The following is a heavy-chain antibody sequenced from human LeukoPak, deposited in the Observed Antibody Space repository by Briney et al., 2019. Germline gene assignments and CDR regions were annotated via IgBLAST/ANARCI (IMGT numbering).Heavy chain of an antibody. J-gene: IGHJ1*01. CDR3: VREREGSNSEH. CDR2: IYSDGNT. D-gene: IGHD1-26*01. Sequence: GGSLRLSCAAFGFTVSNNRLSWVRQAPGMGLEWVSTIYSDGNTYYPDSVKGRFTISRDGSKNTLYLQLNSLRTEDTAIYYCVREREGSNSEHWGQGTLVTVSS. CDR1: GFTVSNNR. V-gene: IGHV3-53*01.